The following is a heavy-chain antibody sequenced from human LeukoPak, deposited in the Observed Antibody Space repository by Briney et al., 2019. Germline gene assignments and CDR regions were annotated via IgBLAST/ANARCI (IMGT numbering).Heavy chain of an antibody. CDR3: ASDQEREYTGYDPFDY. CDR2: ISGSGGST. D-gene: IGHD5-12*01. J-gene: IGHJ4*02. V-gene: IGHV3-23*01. Sequence: GGSLRLSCAASGFTFSSYAMSWVRQAPGKGLEWVSAISGSGGSTYYADSVKGRFTISRDNAKNTLYLQMNSLRDEDTAVYYCASDQEREYTGYDPFDYWGQGTLVTVSS. CDR1: GFTFSSYA.